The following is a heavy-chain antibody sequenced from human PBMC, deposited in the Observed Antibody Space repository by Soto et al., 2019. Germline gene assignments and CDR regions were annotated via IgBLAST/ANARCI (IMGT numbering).Heavy chain of an antibody. CDR3: ARGPLRNWFDP. V-gene: IGHV1-3*01. Sequence: ASVKVSWKPAGYTFTSYAMHWVRQAPGQRLEWMVWINAGNGNTKYSQKFQGRVTITKNTSASTAYMELSSLRSEDTAVYYCARGPLRNWFDPWGQGTLVTVSS. CDR2: INAGNGNT. J-gene: IGHJ5*02. CDR1: GYTFTSYA. D-gene: IGHD5-12*01.